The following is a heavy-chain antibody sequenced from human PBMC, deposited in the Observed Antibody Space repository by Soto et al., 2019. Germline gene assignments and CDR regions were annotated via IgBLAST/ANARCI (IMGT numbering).Heavy chain of an antibody. CDR1: GFSLTTGKMG. CDR2: IFSDNER. Sequence: LVNPTETLTLTYTVSGFSLTTGKMGVSWIRQPPGKALEWLAHIFSDNERSYSTSLQGRLTISKDTSGSQVVLSMTNVDPVDTATYYCARMNVDSYQFYYAMDVWGQGTTVTVSS. J-gene: IGHJ6*02. CDR3: ARMNVDSYQFYYAMDV. V-gene: IGHV2-26*01. D-gene: IGHD4-17*01.